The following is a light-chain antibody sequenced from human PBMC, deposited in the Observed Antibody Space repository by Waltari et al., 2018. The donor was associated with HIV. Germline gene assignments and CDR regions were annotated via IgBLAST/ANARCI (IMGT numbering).Light chain of an antibody. CDR2: DAS. J-gene: IGKJ2*01. V-gene: IGKV3-11*01. CDR1: QSVSSY. CDR3: QQRSNWPPYT. Sequence: EIVLTQSPATLSLSPGERATLSCRASQSVSSYLAWYQQKPGQAPRLLIYDASTSATGIPARFSGSGSATDFTLTISSLEPEDFAVYYCQQRSNWPPYTFGQGTKLEIK.